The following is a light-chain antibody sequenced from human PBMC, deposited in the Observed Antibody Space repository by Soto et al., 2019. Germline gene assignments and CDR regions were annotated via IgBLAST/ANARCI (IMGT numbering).Light chain of an antibody. V-gene: IGKV1-27*01. J-gene: IGKJ1*01. CDR2: AAS. Sequence: DITVTQSPSSLSASLGDRVPFACRASQGISNYLVWYQQKPGKVPKLLIYAASTLQSGVPSRFSGSGSGTDFTLTISSLQPEDVASYYCQKYNSASWTFGQGTKVDIK. CDR1: QGISNY. CDR3: QKYNSASWT.